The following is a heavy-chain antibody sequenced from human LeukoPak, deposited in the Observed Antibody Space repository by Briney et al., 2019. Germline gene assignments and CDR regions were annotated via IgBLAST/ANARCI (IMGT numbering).Heavy chain of an antibody. CDR1: GFTFSSYA. J-gene: IGHJ4*02. Sequence: GGSLRLSCAASGFTFSSYAMHWVRQAPGKGLEWVAVISYDGSNKYYADSVKGRFTISRDNSKNTLYLQMNSLRAEDTAVYYCARVEDGVTTEYSSSSFLDYWGQGTLVTVSS. CDR3: ARVEDGVTTEYSSSSFLDY. CDR2: ISYDGSNK. V-gene: IGHV3-30-3*01. D-gene: IGHD6-6*01.